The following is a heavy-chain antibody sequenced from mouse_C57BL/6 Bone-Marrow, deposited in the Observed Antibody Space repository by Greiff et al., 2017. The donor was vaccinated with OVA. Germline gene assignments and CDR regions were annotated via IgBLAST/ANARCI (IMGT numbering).Heavy chain of an antibody. V-gene: IGHV1-78*01. J-gene: IGHJ1*03. Sequence: VKLQESDAELVKPGASVKISCKVSGYTFTDHTIHWMKQRPEQGLEWIGYIYPRDGSTKYNEKFKGKATLTADKSSSTAYMQLNSLTSEDSAVYFCARSKIITTVGHWYFDVWGTGTTVTVSS. CDR3: ARSKIITTVGHWYFDV. D-gene: IGHD1-1*01. CDR1: GYTFTDHT. CDR2: IYPRDGST.